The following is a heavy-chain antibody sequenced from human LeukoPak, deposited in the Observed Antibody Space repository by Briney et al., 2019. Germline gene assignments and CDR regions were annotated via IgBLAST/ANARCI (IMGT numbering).Heavy chain of an antibody. CDR1: GYTFTSHD. CDR2: MNPDNGNT. V-gene: IGHV1-8*01. Sequence: GASVKVSCKASGYTFTSHDINWVRQATGQGLEWMGWMNPDNGNTGYAQKFQGRVTKSRDTSISTAYMELTSLRSDDTAVYYCSRARPDFGSFYTVSDYWGQGTLLTVSS. J-gene: IGHJ4*02. CDR3: SRARPDFGSFYTVSDY. D-gene: IGHD1-26*01.